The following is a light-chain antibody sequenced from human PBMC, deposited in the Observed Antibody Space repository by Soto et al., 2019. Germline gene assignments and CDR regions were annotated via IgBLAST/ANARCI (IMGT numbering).Light chain of an antibody. CDR2: XGS. J-gene: IGKJ1*01. CDR1: QSLLHSNGYNY. Sequence: DIVMTQSPLSLPVTPGEPASISGRSSQSLLHSNGYNYLDWYLQKTGQXPQLLIXXGSNRASSLESGVPQRFSGSGSGTEFTLTISSLQTDDFSTYYCQQYHSYWTFGQGTKVDIK. V-gene: IGKV2-28*01. CDR3: QQYHSYWT.